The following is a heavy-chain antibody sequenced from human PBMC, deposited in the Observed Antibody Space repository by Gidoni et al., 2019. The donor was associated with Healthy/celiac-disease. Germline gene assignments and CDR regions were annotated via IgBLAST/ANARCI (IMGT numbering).Heavy chain of an antibody. V-gene: IGHV4-34*01. CDR2: INHSGST. CDR3: ARGGPYDYVWGSYRPWFDY. Sequence: QVQLQQWGAGLLKPSETLSLTCAVYGGSFSGYYWSWIRQPPGKGLEWIVEINHSGSTNYNPSLKSRVTISVDTSKNQFSLKLSSVTAADTAVYYCARGGPYDYVWGSYRPWFDYWGQGTLVTVSS. D-gene: IGHD3-16*02. J-gene: IGHJ4*02. CDR1: GGSFSGYY.